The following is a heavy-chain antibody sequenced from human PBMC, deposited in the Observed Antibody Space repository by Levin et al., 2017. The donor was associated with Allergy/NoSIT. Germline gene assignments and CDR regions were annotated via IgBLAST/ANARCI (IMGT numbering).Heavy chain of an antibody. J-gene: IGHJ4*02. CDR2: IQHDGSNE. CDR1: GFTFSSYN. CDR3: TSNSYGDNGY. D-gene: IGHD2-21*02. Sequence: SCAASGFTFSSYNMHWVRQAPGKGLEWVATIQHDGSNEYYADSVKGRFTISRDTSKNTLYLQVNSLRAEDTAVYYCTSNSYGDNGYWGQGTLVTV. V-gene: IGHV3-33*05.